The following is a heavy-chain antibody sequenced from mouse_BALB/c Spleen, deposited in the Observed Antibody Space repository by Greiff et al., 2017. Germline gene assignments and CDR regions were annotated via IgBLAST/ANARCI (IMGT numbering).Heavy chain of an antibody. V-gene: IGHV5-6-5*01. J-gene: IGHJ4*01. Sequence: VTLVESGGGLVKPGGSLKLSCAASGFTFSSYAMSWVRQTPEKRLAWVASISSGGSTYYPDSVKGRFTISRDNARNILYLQMSSLRSEDTAMYYCAREHYYGSSLYAMDYWGQGTSGTVSS. CDR3: AREHYYGSSLYAMDY. CDR1: GFTFSSYA. D-gene: IGHD1-1*01. CDR2: ISSGGST.